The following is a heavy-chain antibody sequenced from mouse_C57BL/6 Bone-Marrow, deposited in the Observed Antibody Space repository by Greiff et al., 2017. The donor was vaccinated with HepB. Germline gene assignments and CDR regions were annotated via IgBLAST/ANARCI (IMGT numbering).Heavy chain of an antibody. CDR3: AREGIYYDFY. D-gene: IGHD2-4*01. CDR2: ISYDGSN. J-gene: IGHJ2*01. V-gene: IGHV3-6*01. Sequence: EVQVVESGPGLVKPSQSLSLTCSVTGYSITSGYYWNWIRQFPGNKLEWMGYISYDGSNNYNPSLKNRISITRDTSKNQFFLKLNSVTTEDTATYYCAREGIYYDFYWGQGTTLTVSS. CDR1: GYSITSGYY.